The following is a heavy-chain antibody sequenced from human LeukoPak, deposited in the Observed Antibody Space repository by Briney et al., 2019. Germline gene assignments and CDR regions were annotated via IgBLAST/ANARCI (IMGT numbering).Heavy chain of an antibody. J-gene: IGHJ5*02. CDR3: AGVIGSGSGVWFDP. Sequence: ASVKVSCKASGYTFTGYYMHWVRQAPGQGLEWMGWINPNSGDTNYAQKFQGRVTMTRDTSISTAYMELSRLRSDDTAVYYCAGVIGSGSGVWFDPWGQGTLVTVSS. D-gene: IGHD3-10*01. CDR2: INPNSGDT. CDR1: GYTFTGYY. V-gene: IGHV1-2*02.